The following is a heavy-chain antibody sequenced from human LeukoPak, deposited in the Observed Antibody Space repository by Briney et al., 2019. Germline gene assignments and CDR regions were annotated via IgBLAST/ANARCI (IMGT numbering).Heavy chain of an antibody. J-gene: IGHJ5*02. CDR2: IYYSGST. Sequence: SETLSLTCTVSGGSISSYYWSWIRQPPGKGLEWFGYIYYSGSTNYNPSLKSRVTISVDTSKNQFSLKLSSVTAADTAVYYCARGGQQLFQNWFDPWGQGTLVTVSS. CDR1: GGSISSYY. D-gene: IGHD6-13*01. V-gene: IGHV4-59*01. CDR3: ARGGQQLFQNWFDP.